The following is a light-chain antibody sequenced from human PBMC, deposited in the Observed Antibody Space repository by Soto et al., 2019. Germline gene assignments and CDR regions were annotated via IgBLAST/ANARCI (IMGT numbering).Light chain of an antibody. Sequence: DIQMTQSPSTLSASVGDRVTITCRASQSISSWLAWYQQKPGKAPKLLIYDASSLESGVPSRFSGSGSGTEFTLTISSLQHDDFETYYCQQSNSYSRTFGQGTKVDIK. J-gene: IGKJ1*01. CDR3: QQSNSYSRT. V-gene: IGKV1-5*01. CDR1: QSISSW. CDR2: DAS.